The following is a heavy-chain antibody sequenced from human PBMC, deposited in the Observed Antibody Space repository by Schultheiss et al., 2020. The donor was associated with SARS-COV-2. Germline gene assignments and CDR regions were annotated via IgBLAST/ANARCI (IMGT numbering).Heavy chain of an antibody. D-gene: IGHD3-22*01. CDR3: ARDLGSSGYYYVQYGMDV. CDR1: GGSFSGYY. Sequence: SQTLSLTCAVYGGSFSGYYWSWIRQPPGKGLEWIGEINHSGSTNYNPSLKSRVTISVDTSKNQFSLKLSSVTAADTAVYYCARDLGSSGYYYVQYGMDVWGQGTTVTVSS. J-gene: IGHJ6*02. V-gene: IGHV4-34*01. CDR2: INHSGST.